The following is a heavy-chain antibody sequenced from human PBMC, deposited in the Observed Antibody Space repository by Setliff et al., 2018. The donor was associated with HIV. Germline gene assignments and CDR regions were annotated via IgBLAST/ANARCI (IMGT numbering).Heavy chain of an antibody. V-gene: IGHV5-51*01. CDR2: LYPGDSDT. CDR1: GYSFTTYW. Sequence: RESLTISCKTSGYSFTTYWIGWVRQMPGKGLEWMAILYPGDSDTRYSPSFQSQVTVSADKSIGTAYLQWNSLKASDTALYFCARAPNSPYYSNVWYADHWGQGTLVTVSS. D-gene: IGHD3-22*01. J-gene: IGHJ5*02. CDR3: ARAPNSPYYSNVWYADH.